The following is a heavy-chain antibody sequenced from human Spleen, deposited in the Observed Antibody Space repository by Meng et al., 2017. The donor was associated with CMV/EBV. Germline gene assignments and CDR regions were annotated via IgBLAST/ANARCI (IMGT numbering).Heavy chain of an antibody. V-gene: IGHV4-34*01. CDR3: ARGLMDYNLMTGASNWFDP. CDR1: SFSYYS. J-gene: IGHJ5*02. Sequence: SFSYYSWTWIRQPPGKGLEWIGEIIHSGSTNYNPSLKSRVAISIDTSKNQFSLKLSSVTAADTAVYYCARGLMDYNLMTGASNWFDPWGQGTLVTVSS. D-gene: IGHD3-9*01. CDR2: IIHSGST.